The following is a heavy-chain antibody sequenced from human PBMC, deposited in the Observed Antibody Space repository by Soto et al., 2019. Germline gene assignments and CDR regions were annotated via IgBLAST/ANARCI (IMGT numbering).Heavy chain of an antibody. Sequence: GGSLRLSCAASGFTFSSYAMSWVRQAPGKGLEWVSVISGSGATTYYADSVKGRFTISRDNSKNTLYLQMNSLRAEDTATYYCARDRAYSTSWTTFDPWGQGTLVTVSS. D-gene: IGHD6-13*01. CDR2: ISGSGATT. CDR3: ARDRAYSTSWTTFDP. J-gene: IGHJ5*02. CDR1: GFTFSSYA. V-gene: IGHV3-23*01.